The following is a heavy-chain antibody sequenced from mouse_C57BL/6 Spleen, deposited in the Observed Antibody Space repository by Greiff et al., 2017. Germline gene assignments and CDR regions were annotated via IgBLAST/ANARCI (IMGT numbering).Heavy chain of an antibody. J-gene: IGHJ2*01. Sequence: VQLKQSGAELVRPGASVTLSCKASGYTFTDYEMHWVKQTPVHGLEWIGAIDPETGGTAYNQKFKGKAILTADKSSSTAYMELRSLTSEDSAVYYCTRFITTVADYFDYWGQGTTLTVSS. CDR1: GYTFTDYE. CDR3: TRFITTVADYFDY. CDR2: IDPETGGT. V-gene: IGHV1-15*01. D-gene: IGHD1-1*01.